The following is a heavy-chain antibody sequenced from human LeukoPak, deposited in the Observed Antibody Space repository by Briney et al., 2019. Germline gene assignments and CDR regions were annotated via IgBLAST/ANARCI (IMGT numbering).Heavy chain of an antibody. J-gene: IGHJ4*02. CDR3: LRGDRRDF. V-gene: IGHV3-21*01. D-gene: IGHD2-21*02. Sequence: GGSLRLSCAASGFNFNTETMNWVRQAPGKGLEWLSSIDSSSSSKFYAHSVRGRFIISRDNARKSLYLQMNSVTAEDTAVYFCLRGDRRDFWGQGTLLVVSS. CDR2: IDSSSSSK. CDR1: GFNFNTET.